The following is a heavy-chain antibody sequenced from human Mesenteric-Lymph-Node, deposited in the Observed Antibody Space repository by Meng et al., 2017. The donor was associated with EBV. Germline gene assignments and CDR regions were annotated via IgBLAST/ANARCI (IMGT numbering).Heavy chain of an antibody. CDR3: ARVFPDLDY. Sequence: QGPLQQWGAGLLKPSETLSLPCPVYGGSFSGYYWSWIRQPPGKGLEWIGEINHSGSTNYNPSLKSRVTISVDTSKNQFSLKLSSVTAADTAVYYCARVFPDLDYWGQGTLVTVSS. J-gene: IGHJ4*02. CDR1: GGSFSGYY. V-gene: IGHV4-34*01. CDR2: INHSGST.